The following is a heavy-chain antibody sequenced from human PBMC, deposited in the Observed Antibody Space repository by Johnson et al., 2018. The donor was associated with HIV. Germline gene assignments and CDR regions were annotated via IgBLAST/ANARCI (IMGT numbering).Heavy chain of an antibody. J-gene: IGHJ3*02. CDR2: ISYYGSNK. CDR1: GFSFSSYG. Sequence: QVQLVESGGGVVQPGRSLRLSCAASGFSFSSYGMHWVRQAPGKGLEWVAVISYYGSNKYYADSAKGRFTISRDNSNNTLYLQMSSLRAEDTAVYYCAKDMRPVRGWGGGSYRGVSDAFDIWGQGTMVTVSS. V-gene: IGHV3-30*18. CDR3: AKDMRPVRGWGGGSYRGVSDAFDI. D-gene: IGHD1-26*01.